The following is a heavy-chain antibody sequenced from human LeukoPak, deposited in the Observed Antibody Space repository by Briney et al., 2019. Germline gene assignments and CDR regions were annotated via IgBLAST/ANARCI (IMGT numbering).Heavy chain of an antibody. J-gene: IGHJ5*02. CDR1: GFTFSSYA. V-gene: IGHV3-30-3*01. Sequence: GGSLRLSCAASGFTFSSYAMHWVRQAPGKGLEWVAVISYDGSNKYYADSVKGRFTISRDNAKNTLYLQMNSLRAEDTAVYYCARGSTGYSSGWLKPLRRHDYWFDPWGQGTLVTVSS. CDR2: ISYDGSNK. D-gene: IGHD6-19*01. CDR3: ARGSTGYSSGWLKPLRRHDYWFDP.